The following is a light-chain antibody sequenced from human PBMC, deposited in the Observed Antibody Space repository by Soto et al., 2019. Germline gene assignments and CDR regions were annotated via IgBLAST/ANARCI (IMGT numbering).Light chain of an antibody. CDR3: QQYNSYWT. CDR2: KAS. V-gene: IGKV1-5*03. Sequence: AXVGDRVTITCRASQSISSWLAWYQQKPGKAPKLLIYKASSLESGVPSRFSGSGSGTEFTLTISSLQPDDFATYYCQQYNSYWTFGQGTKVEIK. CDR1: QSISSW. J-gene: IGKJ1*01.